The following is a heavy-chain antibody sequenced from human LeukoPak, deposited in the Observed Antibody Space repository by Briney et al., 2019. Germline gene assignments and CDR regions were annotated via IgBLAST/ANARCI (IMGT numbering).Heavy chain of an antibody. CDR3: ARGPDGAYYFDS. Sequence: GESLKISCKGSGYSFPNYWIGWVRQMPGKGLEWIGIVYPATSDTTYSPSFQGQVTISVDKSISTAYLQWTSLKASDTALYFCARGPDGAYYFDSWGQGTLVSVSS. V-gene: IGHV5-51*01. CDR1: GYSFPNYW. J-gene: IGHJ4*02. D-gene: IGHD1-14*01. CDR2: VYPATSDT.